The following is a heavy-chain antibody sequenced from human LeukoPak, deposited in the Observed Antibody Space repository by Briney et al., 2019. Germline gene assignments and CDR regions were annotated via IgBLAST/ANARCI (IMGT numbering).Heavy chain of an antibody. Sequence: SETLSLTCTVSGGSISSYYWSWIRQPPGKGLEWIGRIYTSGSTNYNPSLKSRVTMSVDTSKNQFSLKLSSVTAADTAVYYCARVNYYGSGSYYYYYYMDVWGKGTTVTISS. CDR3: ARVNYYGSGSYYYYYYMDV. CDR1: GGSISSYY. J-gene: IGHJ6*03. V-gene: IGHV4-4*07. D-gene: IGHD3-10*01. CDR2: IYTSGST.